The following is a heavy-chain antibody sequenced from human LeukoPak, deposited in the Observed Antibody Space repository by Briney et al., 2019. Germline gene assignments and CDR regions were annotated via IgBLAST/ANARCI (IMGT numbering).Heavy chain of an antibody. V-gene: IGHV3-7*04. Sequence: GGSLRLSCAASGFAFGSYWMNWVRQAPGKGLEWVANIKQDGSEKYYVDSVKGRFTISRDNAKNSLYLQMNSLRAEDTAVYYCARGRMLYYYDSSGYPFDYWGQGSLVTVSS. CDR3: ARGRMLYYYDSSGYPFDY. J-gene: IGHJ4*02. CDR2: IKQDGSEK. CDR1: GFAFGSYW. D-gene: IGHD3-22*01.